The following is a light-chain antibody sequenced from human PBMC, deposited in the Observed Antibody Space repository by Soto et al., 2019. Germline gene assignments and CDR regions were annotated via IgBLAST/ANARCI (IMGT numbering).Light chain of an antibody. CDR1: SSDVGEENY. V-gene: IGLV2-8*01. J-gene: IGLJ2*01. CDR2: EVS. CDR3: SSFAGSTVV. Sequence: QSALTQPPSASGSPGQSVTSTGSGTSSDVGEENYVSWYQQHPGKVPKLILYEVSKRPSGVPDRFSGSRSGNTASLTVSGLQAEDESDYYCSSFAGSTVVVVGGTKLTVL.